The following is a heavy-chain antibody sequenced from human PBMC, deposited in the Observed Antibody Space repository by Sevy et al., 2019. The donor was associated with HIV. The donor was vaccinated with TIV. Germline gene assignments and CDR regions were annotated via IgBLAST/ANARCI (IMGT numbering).Heavy chain of an antibody. Sequence: SETLSLTCTVSGGSISAYHWSWIRQPPGKGLEYIGYIHYTGTTNYNPSLKSRVTISVDTSKNQFSLRLGSVTAADTALYYCARAPPVRSGDDSLNWFDPWGQGTLVTVSS. CDR3: ARAPPVRSGDDSLNWFDP. CDR2: IHYTGTT. J-gene: IGHJ5*02. CDR1: GGSISAYH. V-gene: IGHV4-59*01. D-gene: IGHD5-12*01.